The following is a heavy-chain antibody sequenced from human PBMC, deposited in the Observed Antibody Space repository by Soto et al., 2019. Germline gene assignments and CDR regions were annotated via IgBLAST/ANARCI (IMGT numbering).Heavy chain of an antibody. CDR3: ASVVKTGTTGISGMDV. CDR2: IIPIFGTA. J-gene: IGHJ6*01. V-gene: IGHV1-69*01. Sequence: QVQLVQSGAEVKKPGSSVKVSCKASGGTFSSYAISWVRQAPGQGLEWMGGIIPIFGTANYAQKFQGRVTITADESTNTAYMELSSLRSEDTAVYYCASVVKTGTTGISGMDVWGQGTTVTVYS. D-gene: IGHD1-1*01. CDR1: GGTFSSYA.